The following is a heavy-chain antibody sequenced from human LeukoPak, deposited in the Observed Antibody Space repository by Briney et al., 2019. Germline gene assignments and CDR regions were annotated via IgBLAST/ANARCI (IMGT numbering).Heavy chain of an antibody. CDR2: VRYDGTYK. J-gene: IGHJ4*02. CDR3: AKEGIVVVAAATGHFDY. CDR1: GFPFSDYG. Sequence: GGSLRLSCAASGFPFSDYGMNWVRQAPGKGREWVAFVRYDGTYKSYGDSVKGRFTVSRDNSKNTLYLQMDSLRAEDTAVYYCAKEGIVVVAAATGHFDYWGQGALVTVSS. D-gene: IGHD2-15*01. V-gene: IGHV3-30*02.